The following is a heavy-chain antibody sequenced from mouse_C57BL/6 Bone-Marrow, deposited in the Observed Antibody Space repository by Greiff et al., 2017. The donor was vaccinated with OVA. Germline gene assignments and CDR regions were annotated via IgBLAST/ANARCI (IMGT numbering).Heavy chain of an antibody. J-gene: IGHJ4*01. V-gene: IGHV1-52*01. D-gene: IGHD1-1*01. Sequence: QVQLQQSGAELVRPGSSVKLSCKASGYTFTSYWMHWVKQRPIQGLEWIGNIDPSDSETHYNQKFKDKATLTVDKSSSTAYMQLSSLTSEDSAVYYCAIITTVAPYAMDYWGQGTSVTVSS. CDR2: IDPSDSET. CDR3: AIITTVAPYAMDY. CDR1: GYTFTSYW.